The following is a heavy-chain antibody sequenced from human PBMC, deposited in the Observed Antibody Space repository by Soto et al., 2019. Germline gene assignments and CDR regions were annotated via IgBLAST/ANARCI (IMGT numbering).Heavy chain of an antibody. CDR3: ARTRGRRFGELLYRANYYGMHV. CDR1: GASFSGYY. V-gene: IGHV4-34*01. J-gene: IGHJ6*02. CDR2: SNHSGST. D-gene: IGHD3-10*01. Sequence: PSETLSLTCAVYGASFSGYYWSWIRPPPGKGLEWIGESNHSGSTNYNPSLKGRVTISVDTSKNQFSLKLSSVTAADTAVYYCARTRGRRFGELLYRANYYGMHVWGQGTTVTVSS.